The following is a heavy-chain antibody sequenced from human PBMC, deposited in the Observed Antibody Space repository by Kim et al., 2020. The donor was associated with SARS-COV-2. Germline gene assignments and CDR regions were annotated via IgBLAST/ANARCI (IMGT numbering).Heavy chain of an antibody. CDR3: ARCPLGYDSSYWYFDL. D-gene: IGHD3-22*01. CDR1: GGSISSSSYY. Sequence: SETLSLTCTVSGGSISSSSYYWGWIRQPPGKGLEWIGSIYYSGSTYYNPSLKSRVTISVDTSKNQFSLKLSSVTAADTAVYYCARCPLGYDSSYWYFDL. V-gene: IGHV4-39*01. CDR2: IYYSGST. J-gene: IGHJ2*01.